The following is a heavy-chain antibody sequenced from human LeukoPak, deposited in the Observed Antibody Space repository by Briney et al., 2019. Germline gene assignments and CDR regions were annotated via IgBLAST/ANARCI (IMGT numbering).Heavy chain of an antibody. V-gene: IGHV3-69-1*01. D-gene: IGHD3-10*01. Sequence: GGSLRLSCAASGFTFSNYAVMWVRQAPGQGLEWVSAITSGGAPRYADSVKGRFTISRDNAKNSLYLQMDSLRAEDTAVYYCAREPGMGYGMDVWGQGTTVTVSS. CDR2: ITSGGAP. J-gene: IGHJ6*02. CDR1: GFTFSNYA. CDR3: AREPGMGYGMDV.